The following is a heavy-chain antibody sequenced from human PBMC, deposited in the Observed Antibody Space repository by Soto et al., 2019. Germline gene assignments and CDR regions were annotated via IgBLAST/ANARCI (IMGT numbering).Heavy chain of an antibody. J-gene: IGHJ4*02. CDR1: GYSISTGFN. CDR2: IYHSGST. Sequence: SETLSLTCAVSGYSISTGFNWAWIRQPPGKGLEWIGSIYHSGSTYYNLSLKSRVTISSDASKNQISLKLSSVTAADTALYYRARDWGTGFYQLDSWGQGTLVTVSS. V-gene: IGHV4-38-2*02. CDR3: ARDWGTGFYQLDS. D-gene: IGHD2-2*01.